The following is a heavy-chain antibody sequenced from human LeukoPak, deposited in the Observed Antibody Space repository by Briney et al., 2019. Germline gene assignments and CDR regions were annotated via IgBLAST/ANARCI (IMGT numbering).Heavy chain of an antibody. CDR2: INPNTGVT. J-gene: IGHJ4*02. CDR1: AYSFTDYY. V-gene: IGHV1-2*06. CDR3: ARSSPTYYFDSSGYYYGDY. D-gene: IGHD3-22*01. Sequence: ASVKVSCKASAYSFTDYYIHWVRQPPGQGLEWMGRINPNTGVTDYAQIFKGRVTMTRDTSISTAYMELSSLGSDDTAVYYCARSSPTYYFDSSGYYYGDYWGQGTLVTVSS.